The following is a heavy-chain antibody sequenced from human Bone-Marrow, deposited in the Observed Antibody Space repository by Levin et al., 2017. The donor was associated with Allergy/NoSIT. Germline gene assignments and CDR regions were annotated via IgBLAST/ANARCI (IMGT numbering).Heavy chain of an antibody. D-gene: IGHD6-13*01. Sequence: GESLKISCAASGFTFSNAWMSWVRQAPGKGLEWVGRIKSKTDGGTTDYAAPVKGRFTISRDDSKNTLYLQMNSLKTEDTAVYYCTTVGEAAAGIVWGQGTLVTVSS. J-gene: IGHJ4*02. CDR1: GFTFSNAW. CDR3: TTVGEAAAGIV. CDR2: IKSKTDGGTT. V-gene: IGHV3-15*01.